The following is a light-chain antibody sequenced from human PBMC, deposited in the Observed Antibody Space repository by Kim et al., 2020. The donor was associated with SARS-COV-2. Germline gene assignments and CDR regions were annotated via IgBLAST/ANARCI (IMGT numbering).Light chain of an antibody. CDR2: GAS. Sequence: EIVLTQSPGTLSLSPGERATLSCRASQSVSSSYLAWYQHKPGQAPRLLIYGASSRATGIPDRFSGSGSGTDFTLTISRLEPEDFAVYYCQCGSSPRTFGQGTKLEI. CDR3: QCGSSPRT. CDR1: QSVSSSY. V-gene: IGKV3-20*01. J-gene: IGKJ2*01.